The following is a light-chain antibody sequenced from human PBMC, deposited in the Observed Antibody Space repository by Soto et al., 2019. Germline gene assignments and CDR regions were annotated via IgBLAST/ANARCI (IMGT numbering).Light chain of an antibody. J-gene: IGKJ1*01. CDR2: GAS. CDR3: QQYHNWWT. V-gene: IGKV3-15*01. Sequence: EIVFTQSPATLSLSPAERATLSCRASQSVSSSYLAWYQQRPGQAPRLLIYGASTRATGIPARFSGSGSGTEFTLTISSLKSEDFAVYYCQQYHNWWTFGQGTKVDIK. CDR1: QSVSSSY.